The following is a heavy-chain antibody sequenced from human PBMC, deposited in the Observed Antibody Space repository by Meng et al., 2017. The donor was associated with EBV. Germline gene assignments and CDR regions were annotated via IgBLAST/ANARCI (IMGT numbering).Heavy chain of an antibody. D-gene: IGHD3-10*01. Sequence: QVQLLQSGAEGKKPGYSVKVSCRTSGGTFRSDAVSWVRQSPGQGLEWMGGLIPMVGAPHYAQKFQGRVTIIADESTSAHSMELNSLRSEDTAMYYCASESGRGFTPDYWGQGTLVTVSS. CDR3: ASESGRGFTPDY. J-gene: IGHJ4*02. CDR1: GGTFRSDA. CDR2: LIPMVGAP. V-gene: IGHV1-69*01.